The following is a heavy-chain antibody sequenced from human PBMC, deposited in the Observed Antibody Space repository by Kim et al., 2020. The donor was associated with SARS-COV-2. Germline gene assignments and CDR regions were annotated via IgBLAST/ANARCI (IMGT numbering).Heavy chain of an antibody. D-gene: IGHD6-25*01. CDR1: GYTFSKYA. Sequence: ASVKVSCKASGYTFSKYAMNWVRQAPGQGLEWMGWINPKTGNPTYAQGFTGRFVFSLDTSVSTTYLQINSLKAEDTAVYYCTRDGFYDFWGQGTLVTVSS. CDR3: TRDGFYDF. V-gene: IGHV7-4-1*02. CDR2: INPKTGNP. J-gene: IGHJ4*02.